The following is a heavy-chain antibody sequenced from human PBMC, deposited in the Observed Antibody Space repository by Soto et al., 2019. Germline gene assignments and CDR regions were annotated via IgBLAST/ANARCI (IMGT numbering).Heavy chain of an antibody. D-gene: IGHD3-22*01. CDR1: GYSFAGYC. Sequence: AESLTISCKGPGYSFAGYCITWLRETPGKGLEWMGLIDPSDSETYYSPSLRGHVTISVTKSITTVFLQWSSLRASDTAMYYCARQIYDSDTGPNFQYYFDSWGQGSPVTVSS. V-gene: IGHV5-10-1*01. CDR2: IDPSDSET. J-gene: IGHJ4*02. CDR3: ARQIYDSDTGPNFQYYFDS.